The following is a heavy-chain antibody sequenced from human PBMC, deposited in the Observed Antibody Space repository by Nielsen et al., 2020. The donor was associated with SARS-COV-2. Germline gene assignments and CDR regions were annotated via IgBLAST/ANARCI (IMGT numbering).Heavy chain of an antibody. V-gene: IGHV3-49*03. Sequence: LKISCTASGFTFGDYAMSWFRQAPGKGLEWVGFIRSKAYGGTTEYAASVKGRFTISRDDSKSIAYLQMNSLKTEDTAVYYCTSRVWSGYYMDYYYYGMDVWGQGTTVTVSS. CDR1: GFTFGDYA. CDR2: IRSKAYGGTT. CDR3: TSRVWSGYYMDYYYYGMDV. D-gene: IGHD3-3*01. J-gene: IGHJ6*02.